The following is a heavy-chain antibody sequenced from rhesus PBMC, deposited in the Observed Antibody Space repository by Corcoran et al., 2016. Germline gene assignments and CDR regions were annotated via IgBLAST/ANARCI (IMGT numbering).Heavy chain of an antibody. Sequence: VQLQQWGEGLVKPSETLSLTCAVYGGSISSNYWSWIRQPPGKGLEWIGRIRSGGSTNYNPSLKSRVTISLDPSQTQFSLKLSSVPAADTAVYYYARGGSIQRVSWSGLDSWGQGVVVTVSS. CDR3: ARGGSIQRVSWSGLDS. CDR2: IRSGGST. V-gene: IGHV4-160*01. D-gene: IGHD5-24*01. CDR1: GGSISSNY. J-gene: IGHJ6*01.